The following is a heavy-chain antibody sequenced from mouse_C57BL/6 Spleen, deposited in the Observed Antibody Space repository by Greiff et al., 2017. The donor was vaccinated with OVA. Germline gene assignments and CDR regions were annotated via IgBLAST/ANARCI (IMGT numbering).Heavy chain of an antibody. CDR3: GIYYYGSSQFAY. CDR2: IHPNNGGT. V-gene: IGHV1-26*01. J-gene: IGHJ3*01. Sequence: EVQLQQSGPELVKPGASVKISCKASGYTFTNYYMNWVKQRPGQGLEWIGDIHPNNGGTSYNQKFKGKATLTVDKSSSTAYMELRSLTSEDSAVYYCGIYYYGSSQFAYWGQGTLVTVSA. D-gene: IGHD1-1*01. CDR1: GYTFTNYY.